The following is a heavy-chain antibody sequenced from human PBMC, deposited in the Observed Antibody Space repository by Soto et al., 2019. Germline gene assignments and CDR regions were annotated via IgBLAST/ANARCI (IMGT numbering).Heavy chain of an antibody. V-gene: IGHV3-23*01. CDR2: ISESGGST. J-gene: IGHJ4*02. Sequence: PGGSLRLSCAASGFSFSDYAMSWVRQAPGKGLEWVSVISESGGSTHYAGSVRGRFTVSRDNSNNSMSLRMNSLRDEDTAVYFCAKRSPYSSGWYSPIFDYWGQGALVTVSS. D-gene: IGHD6-13*01. CDR1: GFSFSDYA. CDR3: AKRSPYSSGWYSPIFDY.